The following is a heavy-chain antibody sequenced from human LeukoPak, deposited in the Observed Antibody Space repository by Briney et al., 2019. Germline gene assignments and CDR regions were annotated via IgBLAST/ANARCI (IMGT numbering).Heavy chain of an antibody. V-gene: IGHV4-59*12. Sequence: SETLSLTCIVSGGSISSYYWSWIRQPPGKGLEWIGSIYYSGSTYYNPSLKSRVTISVDTSKNQFSLKLSSVTAADTAVYYCASGNNYYDSSGYGIFDYWGQGTLVTVSS. D-gene: IGHD3-22*01. CDR2: IYYSGST. J-gene: IGHJ4*02. CDR3: ASGNNYYDSSGYGIFDY. CDR1: GGSISSYY.